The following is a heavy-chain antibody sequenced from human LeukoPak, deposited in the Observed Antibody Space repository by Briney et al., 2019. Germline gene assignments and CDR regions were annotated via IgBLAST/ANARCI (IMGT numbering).Heavy chain of an antibody. Sequence: GRSLRLSCAASGFTFSSYGMHWVRRAPGKGLEWVAVIWYDGSNKYYADSVKGRFTISRDNSKNTLYLQMNSLRAEDTAVYYCARGPGGIAAAGTDYWGQGTLVTVSS. V-gene: IGHV3-33*01. CDR1: GFTFSSYG. CDR2: IWYDGSNK. CDR3: ARGPGGIAAAGTDY. J-gene: IGHJ4*02. D-gene: IGHD6-13*01.